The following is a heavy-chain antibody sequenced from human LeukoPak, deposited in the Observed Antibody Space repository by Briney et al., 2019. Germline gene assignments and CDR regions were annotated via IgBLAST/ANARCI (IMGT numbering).Heavy chain of an antibody. Sequence: GASVKVSCKASGYTFTSYGISWVRQAPGQGLEWMGWISAYNGNTNYAQKFQGRVTITADKSTSTAYMELSSLRSEDTAVYYCARAVTYYYDSSGYYFEGYFDYWGQGTLVTVSS. CDR2: ISAYNGNT. V-gene: IGHV1-18*01. CDR3: ARAVTYYYDSSGYYFEGYFDY. J-gene: IGHJ4*02. D-gene: IGHD3-22*01. CDR1: GYTFTSYG.